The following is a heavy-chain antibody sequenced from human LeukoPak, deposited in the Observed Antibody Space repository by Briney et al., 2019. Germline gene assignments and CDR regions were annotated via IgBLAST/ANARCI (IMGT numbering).Heavy chain of an antibody. J-gene: IGHJ4*02. D-gene: IGHD5-24*01. Sequence: GGSLRLSCAASGFPFSRDAMHWVRHSPGKGLVWLSRISPDGTTTNYADSVKGRFTISRDNARNTLYLQMNSLGDEDTAVYYCASDVAYKFDYWGQGTLVTFSS. V-gene: IGHV3-74*01. CDR2: ISPDGTTT. CDR1: GFPFSRDA. CDR3: ASDVAYKFDY.